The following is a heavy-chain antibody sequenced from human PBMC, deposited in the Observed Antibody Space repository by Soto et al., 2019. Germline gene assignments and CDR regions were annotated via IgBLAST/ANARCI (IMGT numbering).Heavy chain of an antibody. D-gene: IGHD2-15*01. J-gene: IGHJ4*02. V-gene: IGHV3-48*02. CDR3: ARLSVRYCSGGSCSQLDY. CDR2: ISSSGGTI. Sequence: EVQLVESGGGLVQPGGSVRLSCGASGFTFSTYSMNWVRQAPGKGLEWVSFISSSGGTIYYADSVKGRFTISRDNAKNSLYLQMISLSDEDTAVYYCARLSVRYCSGGSCSQLDYWGQGTLVTVSS. CDR1: GFTFSTYS.